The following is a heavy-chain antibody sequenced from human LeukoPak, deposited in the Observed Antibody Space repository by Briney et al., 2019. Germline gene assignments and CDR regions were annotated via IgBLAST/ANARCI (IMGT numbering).Heavy chain of an antibody. CDR1: RFIYSSYA. Sequence: GGSLRLSCAASRFIYSSYAMSWVRQAPGKELEWVSGISGSGGSTYYADSVKGRFTISRDNSKNTLHLQMNSLRAEDTAVYYCGKADYDFWSGSWWFDPRGQGTLVTVSS. CDR3: GKADYDFWSGSWWFDP. D-gene: IGHD3-3*01. V-gene: IGHV3-23*01. J-gene: IGHJ5*02. CDR2: ISGSGGST.